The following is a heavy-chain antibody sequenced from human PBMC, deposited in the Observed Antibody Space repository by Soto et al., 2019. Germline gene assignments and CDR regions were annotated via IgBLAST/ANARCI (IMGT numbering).Heavy chain of an antibody. CDR2: IIPIFGTA. J-gene: IGHJ4*02. CDR1: GGTFSSYA. V-gene: IGHV1-69*13. Sequence: SVKVSCKASGGTFSSYAISWVRQAPGQGLEWMGGIIPIFGTANYAQKFQGRVTITADESKSTAYMELSSLRSEDTAVYYCARSHYHSSGITVDYWGQGNLVTVSS. CDR3: ARSHYHSSGITVDY. D-gene: IGHD3-22*01.